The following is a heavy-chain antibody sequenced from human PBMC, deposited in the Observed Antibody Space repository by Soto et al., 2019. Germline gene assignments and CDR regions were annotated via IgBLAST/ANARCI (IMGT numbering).Heavy chain of an antibody. CDR2: ISSSGNT. J-gene: IGHJ4*02. CDR3: ARAPMVLTRSYFDS. V-gene: IGHV4-59*01. D-gene: IGHD3-22*01. Sequence: SETLSLTCTVSDGSISNFYWSWIRQPPGKGLEWIGYISSSGNTNYNPSLKSRVSISVDTSKNQFSLNLTSVTAADTAVYYCARAPMVLTRSYFDSWGQGTPVTVS. CDR1: DGSISNFY.